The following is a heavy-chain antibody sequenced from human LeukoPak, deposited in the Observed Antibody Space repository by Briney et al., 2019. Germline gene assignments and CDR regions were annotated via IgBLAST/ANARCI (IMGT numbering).Heavy chain of an antibody. Sequence: SGGSLRLSCTASGFTFKTYSMHWVRQAPGKGLEWVASVKQDGSETYYVDSVKGRFTISRDNAKNSLYLLTNSLRAEDTAVYYCARDSDARNWNGLFDNWGQGTLVTVSS. CDR2: VKQDGSET. CDR1: GFTFKTYS. V-gene: IGHV3-7*01. D-gene: IGHD1-1*01. CDR3: ARDSDARNWNGLFDN. J-gene: IGHJ4*02.